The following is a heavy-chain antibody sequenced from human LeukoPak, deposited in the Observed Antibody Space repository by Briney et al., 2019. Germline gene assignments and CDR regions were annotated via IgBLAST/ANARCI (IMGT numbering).Heavy chain of an antibody. CDR1: RYGFTTYW. D-gene: IGHD3-3*01. V-gene: IGHV5-51*01. CDR3: TRQPGGVYGMDV. CDR2: IYPGDSNS. J-gene: IGHJ6*02. Sequence: GQSVHISSQGSRYGFTTYWIGWARSTTGKGREWMGIIYPGDSNSRYSPSFECQVTISADKSVSTAYRHWSSLKAQHTARYYFTRQPGGVYGMDVWGQGTTVTVSS.